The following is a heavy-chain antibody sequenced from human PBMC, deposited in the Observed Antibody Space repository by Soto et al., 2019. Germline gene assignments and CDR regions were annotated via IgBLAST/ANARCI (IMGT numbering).Heavy chain of an antibody. CDR3: ARPRTMEWLSYYYYYGMDV. CDR1: GYTFTSYG. Sequence: QVQLVQSGAEVKKPGASVKVSCKASGYTFTSYGISWVRQAPGQGLEWMGWISAYNGNTNYAQKLQGRVTMTTDTXXSXAXMELRSLRSDDTAVYYCARPRTMEWLSYYYYYGMDVWGQGTTVTVSS. V-gene: IGHV1-18*01. J-gene: IGHJ6*02. CDR2: ISAYNGNT. D-gene: IGHD3-3*01.